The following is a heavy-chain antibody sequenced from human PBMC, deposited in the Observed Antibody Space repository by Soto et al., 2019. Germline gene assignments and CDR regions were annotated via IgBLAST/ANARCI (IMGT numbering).Heavy chain of an antibody. V-gene: IGHV3-11*01. CDR1: GFTFSDYY. CDR2: ISSSGSTI. D-gene: IGHD3-3*01. J-gene: IGHJ5*02. Sequence: LRLSCAASGFTFSDYYMIWIRQAPGKGLEWVSYISSSGSTIYYADSVKGRFTISRDNAKNSPYLQMNSLRAEDTAVYYCARDGITIFGVASTNWFDPWGQGTLVTVSS. CDR3: ARDGITIFGVASTNWFDP.